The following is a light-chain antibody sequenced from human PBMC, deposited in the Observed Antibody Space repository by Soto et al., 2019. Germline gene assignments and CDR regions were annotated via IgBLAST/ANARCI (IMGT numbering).Light chain of an antibody. CDR1: IGDVAIYDL. V-gene: IGLV2-23*02. CDR2: EVT. J-gene: IGLJ3*02. CDR3: SSYAGTVTLV. Sequence: QSALTQPASVSGSPGQSITISCTGTIGDVAIYDLVSWYQQYPGKAPQLIIYEVTKRPSGVSNRFSGSKSGNTASLTISGLQAEDEGDYYCSSYAGTVTLVFGGGTKLTVL.